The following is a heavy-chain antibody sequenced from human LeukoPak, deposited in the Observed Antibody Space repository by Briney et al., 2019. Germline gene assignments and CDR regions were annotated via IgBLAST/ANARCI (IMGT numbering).Heavy chain of an antibody. CDR2: IYTSGST. J-gene: IGHJ6*03. CDR3: AREEVRGVIGGNYMDV. Sequence: SQTLSLTCTVSSASISSGNYYWSWIRQPAGKGLEWIGRIYTSGSTNYNPSLMSRVTISLDTSKNQLSLKLSSVTAAETAVYFCAREEVRGVIGGNYMDVWGKGTTVTVSS. V-gene: IGHV4-61*02. CDR1: SASISSGNYY. D-gene: IGHD3-10*01.